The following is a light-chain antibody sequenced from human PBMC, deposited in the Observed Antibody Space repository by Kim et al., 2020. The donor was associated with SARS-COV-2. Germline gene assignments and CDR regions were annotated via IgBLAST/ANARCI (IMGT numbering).Light chain of an antibody. Sequence: DIVMTQSPLSLPVTPGEPASISCRSSQSLLHSNGYKYLDWYLQKPGQSPQLLIYLGSNRASGVPDRFSGSGSGTDFTLKISRVEAEDVGVYYCMQALQIRTFGQGTKVDIK. CDR3: MQALQIRT. CDR2: LGS. V-gene: IGKV2-28*01. CDR1: QSLLHSNGYKY. J-gene: IGKJ1*01.